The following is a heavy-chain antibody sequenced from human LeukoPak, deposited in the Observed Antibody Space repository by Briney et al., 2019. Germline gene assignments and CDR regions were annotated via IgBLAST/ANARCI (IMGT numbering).Heavy chain of an antibody. D-gene: IGHD3-3*01. Sequence: PGGSLRLSCEASGFTFSSYWMHWVRQVPGKGLVWVAHINNPGTGTTYADAVKGRFTISRDNAKNTLYLQMNSLRADDTAIYYCARGSGGFDYWGQGTLITVSS. CDR1: GFTFSSYW. J-gene: IGHJ4*02. CDR2: INNPGTGT. V-gene: IGHV3-74*01. CDR3: ARGSGGFDY.